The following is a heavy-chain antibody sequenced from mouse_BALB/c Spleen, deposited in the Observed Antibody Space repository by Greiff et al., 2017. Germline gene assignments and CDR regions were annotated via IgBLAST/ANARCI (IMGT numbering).Heavy chain of an antibody. V-gene: IGHV1-80*01. CDR1: GYAFSSYW. CDR3: ARGGGFDY. D-gene: IGHD1-1*02. Sequence: QVQLKGSGAELVRPGSSVKISCKASGYAFSSYWMNWVKQRPGQGLEWIGQIYPGDGDTNYNGKFKGKATLTADKSSSTAYMQLSSLTSEDSAVYLCARGGGFDYWGQGTTLTVSS. J-gene: IGHJ2*01. CDR2: IYPGDGDT.